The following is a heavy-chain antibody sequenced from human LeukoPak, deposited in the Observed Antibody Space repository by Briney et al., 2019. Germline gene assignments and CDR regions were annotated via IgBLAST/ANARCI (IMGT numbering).Heavy chain of an antibody. Sequence: GGSLRLSCAASGFTVSSNYMSWVRQAPGKGLEWVSVIYSGGSTYYADSVKGRFTISRDNSKNTLYLQMNSLRAEDTAVYYCARVRHGGSYNDYWGQGTLVTVSS. CDR1: GFTVSSNY. CDR2: IYSGGST. J-gene: IGHJ4*02. D-gene: IGHD1-26*01. CDR3: ARVRHGGSYNDY. V-gene: IGHV3-53*01.